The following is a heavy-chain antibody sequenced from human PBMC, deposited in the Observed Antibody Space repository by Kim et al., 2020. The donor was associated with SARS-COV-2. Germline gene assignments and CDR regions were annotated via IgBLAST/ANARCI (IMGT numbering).Heavy chain of an antibody. Sequence: REVSERYYLHSVKRRFTISRDNAKNSLYLQMNSLRADDTAVYYCAREWGYWGQGTLVTVSS. D-gene: IGHD1-26*01. V-gene: IGHV3-7*01. J-gene: IGHJ4*02. CDR3: AREWGY. CDR2: REVSER.